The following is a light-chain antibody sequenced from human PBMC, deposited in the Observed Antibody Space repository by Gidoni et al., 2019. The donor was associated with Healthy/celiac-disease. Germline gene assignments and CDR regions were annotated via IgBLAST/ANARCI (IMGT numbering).Light chain of an antibody. CDR1: QDIRND. CDR2: DAS. CDR3: LQDYNYPWT. J-gene: IGKJ1*01. Sequence: LQMTHSPSSLSASVGDRVTITRRASQDIRNDLGWYQQKPGKAPNLLIYDASSLQSGVPSRFSGSGSGADFTLTISSLQPEDSATYYCLQDYNYPWTFGQGTKVEIK. V-gene: IGKV1-6*01.